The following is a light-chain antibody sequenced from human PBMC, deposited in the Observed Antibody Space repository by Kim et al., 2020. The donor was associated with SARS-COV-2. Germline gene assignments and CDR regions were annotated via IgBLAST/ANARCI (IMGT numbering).Light chain of an antibody. J-gene: IGLJ3*02. CDR2: GEN. CDR3: NSRDSSGDHLV. Sequence: SSELTQDPALSVALGQTVRITCQGHSLRTYYASWYKQRPGQAPVLVMYGENNRPSGIPDRFSGSNSGSTASLTIVGTQAEDEGDYYCNSRDSSGDHLVFGGGTQLTVL. V-gene: IGLV3-19*01. CDR1: SLRTYY.